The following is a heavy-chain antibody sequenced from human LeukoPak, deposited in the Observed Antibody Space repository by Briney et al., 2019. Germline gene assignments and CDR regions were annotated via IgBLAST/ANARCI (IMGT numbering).Heavy chain of an antibody. CDR3: ARVSGGSYWGYYFDD. CDR1: GGSISSYY. CDR2: IYYSGST. D-gene: IGHD1-26*01. V-gene: IGHV4-59*01. J-gene: IGHJ4*02. Sequence: SETLSLTCTVSGGSISSYYWSWIRQPPGKGLEWIGYIYYSGSTNYNPSLKSRVTISVDTSKNQFSLKLSPLTAADTAVYYCARVSGGSYWGYYFDDWGQGTLVTVSS.